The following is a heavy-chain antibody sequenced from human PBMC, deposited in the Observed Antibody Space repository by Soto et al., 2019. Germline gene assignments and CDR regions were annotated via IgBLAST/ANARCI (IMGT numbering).Heavy chain of an antibody. CDR1: GCSISSYY. D-gene: IGHD3-10*01. CDR3: ATIGRAGTGYYYGMDV. CDR2: IYYSGST. Sequence: SETLSLTYTFSGCSISSYYCSWSRQQPGKGLEWIGYIYYSGSTYYNPSLKSRVTISVDTSKNQFSLKLSSVTAADTAVYYCATIGRAGTGYYYGMDVWGQGTTVT. V-gene: IGHV4-59*06. J-gene: IGHJ6*02.